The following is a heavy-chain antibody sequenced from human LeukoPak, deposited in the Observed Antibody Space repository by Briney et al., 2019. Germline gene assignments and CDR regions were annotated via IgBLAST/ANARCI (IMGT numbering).Heavy chain of an antibody. CDR2: INSDGSST. CDR3: ARDFYGDSVDY. V-gene: IGHV3-74*01. CDR1: RFTFSRYW. J-gene: IGHJ4*02. Sequence: GGSLRLSCAASRFTFSRYWMHWVRQAPGTGLVWVSRINSDGSSTSYADSVKGRFTISRDNAKNTLYLQMNSLRAEDTAVYYCARDFYGDSVDYWGQGILVTVSS. D-gene: IGHD4-17*01.